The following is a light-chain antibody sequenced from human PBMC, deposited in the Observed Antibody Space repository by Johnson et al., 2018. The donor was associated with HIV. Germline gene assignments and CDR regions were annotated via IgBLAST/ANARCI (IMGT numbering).Light chain of an antibody. CDR1: SSNIGNNH. Sequence: QSVLTQPPSVSAAPGQKVSISCSGSSSNIGNNHVSWYQQFPGAAPKLLIYDDQKRPSGSPDRFSGSKSGTSATLGITGLQPGDEAAYYCGTWVSSVSGGLKGFGGGPKGTVL. CDR3: GTWVSSVSGGLKG. CDR2: DDQ. V-gene: IGLV1-51*01. J-gene: IGLJ1*01.